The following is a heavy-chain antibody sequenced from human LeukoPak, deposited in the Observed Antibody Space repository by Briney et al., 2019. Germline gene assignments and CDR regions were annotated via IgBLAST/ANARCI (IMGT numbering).Heavy chain of an antibody. CDR3: ASPGSAGGRWDFDY. V-gene: IGHV3-7*01. J-gene: IGHJ4*02. D-gene: IGHD4-23*01. CDR2: IKQDGSEK. Sequence: GGSLRLSCRASGFTFGDYAMSWVRQAPGKGLEWVANIKQDGSEKYYVDSVKGRFTISRDNAKNSLYLQMNSLRAEDTAVYYCASPGSAGGRWDFDYWGQGTLVTVST. CDR1: GFTFGDYA.